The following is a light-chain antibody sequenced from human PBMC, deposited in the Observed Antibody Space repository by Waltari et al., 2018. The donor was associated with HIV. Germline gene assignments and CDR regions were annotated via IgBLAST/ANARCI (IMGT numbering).Light chain of an antibody. CDR3: HQYNTWPT. CDR2: GAS. CDR1: QSVGSN. Sequence: EIVMTQSPATLSVSPGERATLSCRASQSVGSNLAWYQQKPGQGPRLLIYGASTRATGIPARFSGSGSGTEFTLTISRLQSEDFAVYYCHQYNTWPTFGQGTKVDIK. J-gene: IGKJ1*01. V-gene: IGKV3-15*01.